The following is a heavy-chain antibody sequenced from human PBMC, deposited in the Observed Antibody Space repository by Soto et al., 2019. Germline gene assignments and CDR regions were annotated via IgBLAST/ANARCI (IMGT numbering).Heavy chain of an antibody. D-gene: IGHD3-22*01. CDR2: IKQDGSEK. J-gene: IGHJ6*02. V-gene: IGHV3-7*01. Sequence: GGSLRLSCAASGFTFSTYGMHWVRQAPGKGLEWVANIKQDGSEKYYVDSVKGRFTISRDNAKNSLYLQMNSLRAEDTAVYYCARDGYYDSSGYYYPHYYYGMDVWGQGTTVTVSS. CDR1: GFTFSTYG. CDR3: ARDGYYDSSGYYYPHYYYGMDV.